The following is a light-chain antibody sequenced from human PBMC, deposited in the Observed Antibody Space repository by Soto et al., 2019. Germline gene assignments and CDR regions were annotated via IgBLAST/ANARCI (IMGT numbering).Light chain of an antibody. Sequence: QSLLTHDPSLTVSPGGTVTLTCGSSTGAVTNGHYPYWFQQKPGQAPRTLIYDTTNRHSWTPARFSGSLLGGKAALTLSGAQPEDEAEYYCLLSYNGPYVFGTGTKVTAL. CDR1: TGAVTNGHY. J-gene: IGLJ1*01. V-gene: IGLV7-46*01. CDR2: DTT. CDR3: LLSYNGPYV.